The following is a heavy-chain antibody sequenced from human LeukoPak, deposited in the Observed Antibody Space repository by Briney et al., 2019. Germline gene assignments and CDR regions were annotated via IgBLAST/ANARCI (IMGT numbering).Heavy chain of an antibody. V-gene: IGHV1-2*02. D-gene: IGHD3-16*01. J-gene: IGHJ4*02. CDR1: GYTFTGYY. Sequence: RASVKLSCKASGYTFTGYYMHWVRQAPGQGLEWMGWINPNSGDTKYAQKFQGRVTMTRDTSISTAYMELSRLRSDDTALYYCATQRGSYLWGTDFDYWGQGTLVTVSS. CDR2: INPNSGDT. CDR3: ATQRGSYLWGTDFDY.